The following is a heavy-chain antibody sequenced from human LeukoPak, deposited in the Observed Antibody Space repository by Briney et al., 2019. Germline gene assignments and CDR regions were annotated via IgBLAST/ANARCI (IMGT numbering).Heavy chain of an antibody. CDR2: IYSGGST. D-gene: IGHD3-16*01. CDR3: ARELRLGVRLDY. Sequence: GGSLRLSCAASGFTVSSNYMSWVRQAPGKGLEWVSVIYSGGSTYYADSVKGRFTISRDNSKNTLYLQMNSLSAEDTAVYYCARELRLGVRLDYWGQGTLVTVSS. J-gene: IGHJ4*02. CDR1: GFTVSSNY. V-gene: IGHV3-66*02.